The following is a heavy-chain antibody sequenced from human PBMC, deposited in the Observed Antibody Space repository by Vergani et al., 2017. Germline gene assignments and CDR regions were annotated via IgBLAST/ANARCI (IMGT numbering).Heavy chain of an antibody. CDR1: GFTFDDYA. CDR2: ISWNSGSI. Sequence: EVQLVESGGGLVQPGRSLRLSCAASGFTFDDYAMHWVRQAPGKGLEWVSGISWNSGSIGYADSVKGRFTISRDNAKNSLYLQMNSLRAEDTALYYCARDGDYPQRYYYYGMDVWGQGTTVTVSS. J-gene: IGHJ6*02. CDR3: ARDGDYPQRYYYYGMDV. D-gene: IGHD4-17*01. V-gene: IGHV3-9*01.